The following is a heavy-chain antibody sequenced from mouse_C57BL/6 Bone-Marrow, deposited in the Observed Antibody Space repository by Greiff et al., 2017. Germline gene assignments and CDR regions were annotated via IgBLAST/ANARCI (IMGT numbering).Heavy chain of an antibody. CDR3: ARSFYYYGSSGAMDY. D-gene: IGHD1-1*01. V-gene: IGHV1-69*01. Sequence: QVQLQQSGAELVMPGASVKLSCKASGYTFTSYWMHWVKQRPGQGLEWIGEIDPSDSYTNYNQKFKGKSTLTVDKSSSPAYMQLSSLTSEDSAVYYCARSFYYYGSSGAMDYWGQGTSVTVSS. CDR1: GYTFTSYW. CDR2: IDPSDSYT. J-gene: IGHJ4*01.